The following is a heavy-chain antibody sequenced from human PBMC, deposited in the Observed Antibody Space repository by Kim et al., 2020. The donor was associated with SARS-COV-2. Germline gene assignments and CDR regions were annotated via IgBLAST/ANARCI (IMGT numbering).Heavy chain of an antibody. CDR2: INGVNDNT. V-gene: IGHV1-3*01. CDR1: GYTFTSYA. Sequence: ASVKVSCKASGYTFTSYALHWVRQAPGQRLEWMGWINGVNDNTKYSQKFQGRVIISRDTSASTAYMELSSLRSEDTAVYYCARDFRFCSGAGCYGWFDPWGQGTLVTVSS. J-gene: IGHJ5*02. CDR3: ARDFRFCSGAGCYGWFDP. D-gene: IGHD2-15*01.